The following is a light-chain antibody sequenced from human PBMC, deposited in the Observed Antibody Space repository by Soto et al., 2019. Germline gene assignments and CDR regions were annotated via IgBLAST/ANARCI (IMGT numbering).Light chain of an antibody. CDR3: QQYAKWPPQT. CDR1: QSVSSN. J-gene: IGKJ1*01. CDR2: GAS. Sequence: EIVMTQSPATLSVSPGERATLSCRASQSVSSNLAWYQQKPGQAPRLLIYGASTGATGIPARFSGSGYGTEFTLTISNLQSEDFAVYYCQQYAKWPPQTFGQGTKVDIK. V-gene: IGKV3-15*01.